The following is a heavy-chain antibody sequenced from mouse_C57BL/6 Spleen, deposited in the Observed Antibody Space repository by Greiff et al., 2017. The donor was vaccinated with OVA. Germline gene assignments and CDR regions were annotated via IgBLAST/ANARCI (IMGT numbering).Heavy chain of an antibody. D-gene: IGHD1-1*02. J-gene: IGHJ4*01. CDR1: GFSLTSYG. Sequence: VMLVESGPGLVQPSQSLSITCTVSGFSLTSYGVHWVRQSPGTGLEWLGVIWSGGSTDYNAAFISRLSISKDKSKSQVVFKRNSQQADATAIYYCARNFDYGLMDYWGQGTSVTVSS. CDR3: ARNFDYGLMDY. CDR2: IWSGGST. V-gene: IGHV2-2*01.